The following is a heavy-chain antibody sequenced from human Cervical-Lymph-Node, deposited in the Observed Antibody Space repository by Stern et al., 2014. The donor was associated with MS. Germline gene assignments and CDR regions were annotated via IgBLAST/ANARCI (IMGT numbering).Heavy chain of an antibody. CDR3: ARDRLSLSIFGVATGSFDI. Sequence: QVQFVQSGAEVKNPGASVKVSCKASGYSLTDYAVNWVRQAPGQRLEWMGWINPGSGSVKYSQKFQGRVTITRDTSASTAFLELSSLRSEDTALYYCARDRLSLSIFGVATGSFDIWGQGTVLTVSS. D-gene: IGHD3-3*01. CDR1: GYSLTDYA. J-gene: IGHJ3*02. V-gene: IGHV1-3*01. CDR2: INPGSGSV.